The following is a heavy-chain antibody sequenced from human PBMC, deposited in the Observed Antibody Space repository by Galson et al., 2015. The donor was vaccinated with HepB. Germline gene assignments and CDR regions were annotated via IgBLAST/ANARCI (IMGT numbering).Heavy chain of an antibody. CDR1: GLSVNGEF. V-gene: IGHV3-66*01. D-gene: IGHD1-14*01. Sequence: SLRLSCAVSGLSVNGEFMNWVRQAPGAGLEWISVIYHDDKTYYADSVKGRFAISRDASNNTLYLQMNSLRVEDTAVYYCAKTGTLALEDWGQGTPVTVSS. J-gene: IGHJ4*02. CDR2: IYHDDKT. CDR3: AKTGTLALED.